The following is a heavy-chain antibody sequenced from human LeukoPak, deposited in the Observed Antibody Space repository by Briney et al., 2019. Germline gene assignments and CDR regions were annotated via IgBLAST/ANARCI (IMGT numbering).Heavy chain of an antibody. CDR2: ISAYNGNT. Sequence: ASVKVSCKASGYTFTSYGISWVRQAPGQGLEWMGWISAYNGNTNYVQKLQGRVTMTTDTSTSTAYMELRSLRSDDTAVYYCARDYIADDSSGYYYSWFDPWGQGTLVTVSS. CDR1: GYTFTSYG. V-gene: IGHV1-18*01. D-gene: IGHD3-22*01. CDR3: ARDYIADDSSGYYYSWFDP. J-gene: IGHJ5*02.